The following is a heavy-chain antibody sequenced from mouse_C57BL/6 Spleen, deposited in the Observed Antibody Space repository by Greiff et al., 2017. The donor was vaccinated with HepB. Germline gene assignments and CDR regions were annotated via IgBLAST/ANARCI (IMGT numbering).Heavy chain of an antibody. CDR3: ARYWDWYFDV. J-gene: IGHJ1*03. CDR1: GFTFTDYY. V-gene: IGHV7-3*01. D-gene: IGHD4-1*01. Sequence: EVQVVESGGGLVQPGGSLSLSCAASGFTFTDYYMSWVRQPPGKALEWLGFIRNKANGYTTEYSASVKGRFTISRDNSQSILYLQMNALRAEDRATYYCARYWDWYFDVWGTGTTVTVSS. CDR2: IRNKANGYTT.